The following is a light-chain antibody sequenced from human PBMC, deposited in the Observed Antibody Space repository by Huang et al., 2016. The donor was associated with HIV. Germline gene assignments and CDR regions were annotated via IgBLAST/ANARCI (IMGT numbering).Light chain of an antibody. Sequence: DIQMTQSPSSLSASVGDKVIITCRASQISTTYLHWFQQKPGKAPKLLIFGAATLQSGVPSRFSGTGSGTDFNLTVTNVQPEDCATYYCQQTYGAPWTFGQGTKVEV. CDR3: QQTYGAPWT. CDR1: QISTTY. J-gene: IGKJ1*01. V-gene: IGKV1-39*01. CDR2: GAA.